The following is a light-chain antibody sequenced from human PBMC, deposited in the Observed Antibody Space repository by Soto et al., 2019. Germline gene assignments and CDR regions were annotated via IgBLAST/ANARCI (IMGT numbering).Light chain of an antibody. V-gene: IGKV1-33*01. Sequence: DIQMTQSPSTLSGSVGDRVTITCRASQSINKWLAWHQQKPGKAPKLLIYDASNLETGVPSRSSGSGSGKDFTFTISSLQPEDIATYYCHQYDNLPPNTFGQGTRLEIK. J-gene: IGKJ5*01. CDR2: DAS. CDR3: HQYDNLPPNT. CDR1: QSINKW.